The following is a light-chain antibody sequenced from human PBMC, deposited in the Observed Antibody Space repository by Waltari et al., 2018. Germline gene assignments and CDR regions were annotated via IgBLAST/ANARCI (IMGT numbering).Light chain of an antibody. CDR1: QGISSA. V-gene: IGKV1-13*02. J-gene: IGKJ5*01. Sequence: AIQLTQSPSSLSASVGDRVTITCRASQGISSALAWYQQKPGKAPKVLIYGASSLESGVPSRFRGSGSGTYFTLTISSLQPEDFATYYCQQFNSFPITFGLGTRLDIK. CDR3: QQFNSFPIT. CDR2: GAS.